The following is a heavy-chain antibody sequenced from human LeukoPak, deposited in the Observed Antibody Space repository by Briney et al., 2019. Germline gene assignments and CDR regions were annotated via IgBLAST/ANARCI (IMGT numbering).Heavy chain of an antibody. V-gene: IGHV1-2*02. CDR1: GFTFSDHY. D-gene: IGHD4/OR15-4a*01. Sequence: GASRKVSCKTSGFTFSDHYMHWLRQAPGQGLEWMGWIKPDSVATNYALKFQGRFAMSRDMSISTVYMELTSLTSDDTAMYWCARDHDYGPDYWGQGTLVTVSA. CDR2: IKPDSVAT. CDR3: ARDHDYGPDY. J-gene: IGHJ4*02.